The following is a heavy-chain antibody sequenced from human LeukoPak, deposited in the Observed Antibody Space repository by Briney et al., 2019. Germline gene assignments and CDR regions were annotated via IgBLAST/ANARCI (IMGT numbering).Heavy chain of an antibody. J-gene: IGHJ4*02. V-gene: IGHV3-74*01. CDR2: INRDGSST. D-gene: IGHD3-22*01. Sequence: PGGSLRLSCVASGFSFSSYWMHWVRQAPGKGLVWVSRINRDGSSTSYADSVKGRFTISRDNAKNTLYLQMNSLRAEDTAVYYCAREDSSGYYSDYWGQGTLVTVSS. CDR3: AREDSSGYYSDY. CDR1: GFSFSSYW.